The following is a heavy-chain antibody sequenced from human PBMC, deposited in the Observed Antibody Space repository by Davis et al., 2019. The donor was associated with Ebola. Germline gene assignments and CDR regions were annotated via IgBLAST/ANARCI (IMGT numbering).Heavy chain of an antibody. CDR3: ARDTGIRYVSLGY. CDR1: GYTFTDFD. J-gene: IGHJ4*02. D-gene: IGHD3-9*01. Sequence: AASVKVSCKASGYTFTDFDMHWVRQAPGQGLEWMGWINAGNGNMRYSQKFQGRVTIPRDTSASTVYMELSSLRSDETAIYYCARDTGIRYVSLGYWGQGTLVTVSS. CDR2: INAGNGNM. V-gene: IGHV1-3*01.